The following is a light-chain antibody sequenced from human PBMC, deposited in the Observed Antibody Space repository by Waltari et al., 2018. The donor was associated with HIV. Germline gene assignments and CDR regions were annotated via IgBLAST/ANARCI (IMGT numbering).Light chain of an antibody. V-gene: IGKV1-6*01. CDR3: LQDYIFPYT. J-gene: IGKJ2*01. Sequence: AIQMTQSPSSLPASVGDRVTISCRASQGIGNDLSWYQQIPGKAPKLLIYSTSTVESGVSSRFSGGGSDTDFTLTISSLQPEDFATYYCLQDYIFPYTFGQGTKLEIK. CDR1: QGIGND. CDR2: STS.